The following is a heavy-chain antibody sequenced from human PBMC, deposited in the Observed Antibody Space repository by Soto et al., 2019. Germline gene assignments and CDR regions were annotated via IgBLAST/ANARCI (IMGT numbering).Heavy chain of an antibody. J-gene: IGHJ4*02. V-gene: IGHV6-1*01. CDR1: GDSVSSNSAA. CDR2: TDYRSKWYN. D-gene: IGHD3-22*01. Sequence: SQSLSRTCAISGDSVSSNSAACNWISQSPSKGLEWLGRTDYRSKWYNDYAVSVKSRITINPDTSKNEFSLQLNSVTPEDTAVYYCAREYYYDSSGYHYLFDYRAQRTLVTVSS. CDR3: AREYYYDSSGYHYLFDY.